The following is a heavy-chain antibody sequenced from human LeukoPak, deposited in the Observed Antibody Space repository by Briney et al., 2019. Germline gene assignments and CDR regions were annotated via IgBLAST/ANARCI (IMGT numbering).Heavy chain of an antibody. Sequence: SVKVSCKASGGTFSSYAISWVRQAHGQGLEWMGRIIPILGIANYAQKFQGRVTITADKSTSTAYMELSSLRSEDTAVYYCASIAAHPWSAIQFDYWGQGTLVTVSS. J-gene: IGHJ4*02. CDR2: IIPILGIA. D-gene: IGHD6-6*01. V-gene: IGHV1-69*04. CDR3: ASIAAHPWSAIQFDY. CDR1: GGTFSSYA.